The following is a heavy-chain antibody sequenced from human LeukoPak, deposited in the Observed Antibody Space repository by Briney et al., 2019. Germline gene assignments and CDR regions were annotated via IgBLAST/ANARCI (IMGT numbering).Heavy chain of an antibody. Sequence: GESLKISCKGSGYSFTSYWIGWVRQMPGKGLERMGIIYPGDSDTRYSPSFQGQVTISADKSISTAYLQWSSLKASDTAMYYCARLAVAGRYYYYGMDVWGQGTTVTVSS. CDR2: IYPGDSDT. V-gene: IGHV5-51*01. D-gene: IGHD6-19*01. CDR1: GYSFTSYW. J-gene: IGHJ6*02. CDR3: ARLAVAGRYYYYGMDV.